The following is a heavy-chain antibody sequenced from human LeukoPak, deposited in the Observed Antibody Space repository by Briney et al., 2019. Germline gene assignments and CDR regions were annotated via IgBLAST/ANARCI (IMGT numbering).Heavy chain of an antibody. CDR1: GYTFTSYA. CDR3: AREVESGWDYFDY. CDR2: INAGNGNT. D-gene: IGHD6-19*01. Sequence: ASVKVSCKASGYTFTSYAMHRVRQAPGQRLEWMGWINAGNGNTKYSQKFQGRVTITRDTSASTAYMELSSLRSEDTAVYYCAREVESGWDYFDYWGQGTLVTVSS. V-gene: IGHV1-3*01. J-gene: IGHJ4*02.